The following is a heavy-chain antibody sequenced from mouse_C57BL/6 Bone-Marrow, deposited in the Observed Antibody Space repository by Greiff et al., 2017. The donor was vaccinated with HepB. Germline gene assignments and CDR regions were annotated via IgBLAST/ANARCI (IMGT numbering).Heavy chain of an antibody. CDR3: ARSGVYSYPLFDY. Sequence: QVQLQQPGAELVKPGASVKVSCKASGYTFTSYWMHWVKQRPGQGLEWIGRIDPEDGETKYAPKFQGKATITADTSSNTAYLQLSSLTSEDTAVYYCARSGVYSYPLFDYWGQGTTLTVSS. J-gene: IGHJ2*01. CDR1: GYTFTSYW. D-gene: IGHD2-12*01. V-gene: IGHV1-74*01. CDR2: IDPEDGET.